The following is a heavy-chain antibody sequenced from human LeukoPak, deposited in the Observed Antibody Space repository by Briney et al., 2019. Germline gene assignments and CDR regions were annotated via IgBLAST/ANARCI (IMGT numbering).Heavy chain of an antibody. V-gene: IGHV1-69*06. CDR2: IIPMFGTA. J-gene: IGHJ6*03. CDR1: GGTFSSYS. Sequence: SGKVSCRASGGTFSSYSIIWVRQAPGQGLEWMGGIIPMFGTATYAKRFRGRVTITAYKSTSKAYMELRSLRSEDTAVYYCARGILTQHMDVWGKGTTVTISS. CDR3: ARGILTQHMDV.